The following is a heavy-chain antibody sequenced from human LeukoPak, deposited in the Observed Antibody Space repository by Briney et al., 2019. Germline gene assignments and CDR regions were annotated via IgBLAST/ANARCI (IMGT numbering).Heavy chain of an antibody. J-gene: IGHJ1*01. CDR1: GGSISRYY. Sequence: SETLSLTCTVSGGSISRYYWSWIRQPPGKGLEWIGYIYCSGSTNYNPSFKSRVTISVDTSKNQFSLNLSSVTAADTAVYYCARMVVAATQRYFQHWGQGTLVTVSS. V-gene: IGHV4-59*01. D-gene: IGHD2-15*01. CDR2: IYCSGST. CDR3: ARMVVAATQRYFQH.